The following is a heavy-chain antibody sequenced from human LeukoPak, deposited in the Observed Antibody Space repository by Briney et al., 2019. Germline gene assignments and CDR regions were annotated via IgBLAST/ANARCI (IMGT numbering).Heavy chain of an antibody. D-gene: IGHD3-3*01. V-gene: IGHV3-23*01. J-gene: IGHJ4*02. CDR2: ISGSGGST. CDR3: AKAPPKGYDFWSGYSHFDY. CDR1: GFTFSSYA. Sequence: GGSLRLSCAASGFTFSSYAMSWVRQAPGKGLEWVSAISGSGGSTYYADSVKGRFTISRDNSKNTLYLQMNSLRAEDTAVYYCAKAPPKGYDFWSGYSHFDYWGQGTLVTVSS.